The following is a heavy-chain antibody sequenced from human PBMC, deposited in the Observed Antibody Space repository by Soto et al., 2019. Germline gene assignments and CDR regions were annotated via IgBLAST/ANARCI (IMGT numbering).Heavy chain of an antibody. Sequence: KISCKASGGTFSSYAISWVRQAPGQGLEWMGGIIPIFGTANYAQKFQGRVTITADESTSTAYMELSSLRSEDTAVYYCARDRGSGGRWFDPWGQGTLVTVSS. CDR1: GGTFSSYA. CDR3: ARDRGSGGRWFDP. CDR2: IIPIFGTA. D-gene: IGHD6-25*01. J-gene: IGHJ5*02. V-gene: IGHV1-69*01.